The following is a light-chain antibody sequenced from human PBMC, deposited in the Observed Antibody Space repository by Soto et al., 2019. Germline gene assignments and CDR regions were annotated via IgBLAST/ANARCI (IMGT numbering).Light chain of an antibody. V-gene: IGKV1-17*01. J-gene: IGKJ1*01. CDR2: STS. Sequence: DIQMTQSPSSLSASVGDRVTITCRASQGIGNDLGWYQQKPGKAPKRLIYSTSSLQSGVTSRFSGSGSGTEFSLTISSLQPEDSAIYYCLQHNTYPRTFGQGTNVDIK. CDR3: LQHNTYPRT. CDR1: QGIGND.